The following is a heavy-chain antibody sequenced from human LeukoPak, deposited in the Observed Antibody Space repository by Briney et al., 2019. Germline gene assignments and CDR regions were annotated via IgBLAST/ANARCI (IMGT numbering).Heavy chain of an antibody. CDR3: ARDSPRDAFDI. CDR1: GDSVSSNNYY. CDR2: INHNGKT. Sequence: ASETLSLTCSVSGDSVSSNNYYWGWIRQPPGKGLEWIGSINHNGKTFYNPSLKSRVTISVDRSKNQFSLKLSSVTAADTAVYYCARDSPRDAFDIWGKGQWSPSLQ. V-gene: IGHV4-39*07. J-gene: IGHJ3*02.